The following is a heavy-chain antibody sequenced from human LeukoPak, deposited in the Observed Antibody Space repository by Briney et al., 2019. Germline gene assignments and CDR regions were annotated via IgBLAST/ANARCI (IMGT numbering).Heavy chain of an antibody. D-gene: IGHD3-10*01. J-gene: IGHJ4*02. CDR2: IGPSNNYT. CDR1: GYTFTNLR. CDR3: ARDSYYGGHYAFFEH. V-gene: IGHV1-18*01. Sequence: GASVKVSCKTSGYTFTNLRIHWVRQTPGQGFEWMGWIGPSNNYTEYEQKLQGRLTLTTDTSTTTAHMELRSLTFDDTAIYYCARDSYYGGHYAFFEHWGQGTLVTVSS.